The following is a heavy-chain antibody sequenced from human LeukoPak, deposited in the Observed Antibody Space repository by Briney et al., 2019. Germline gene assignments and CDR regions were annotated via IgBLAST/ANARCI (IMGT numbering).Heavy chain of an antibody. D-gene: IGHD6-13*01. CDR2: ISYDGSNK. Sequence: PRRSLRLSCAASGSTFSSYAMHWVRQAPGKGLEWVAVISYDGSNKYYADSVKGRFTISRDNSKNTLYLQMNSLRAEDTAVYYCAKERIAAAGTELNYWGQGTLVTVSS. J-gene: IGHJ4*02. CDR3: AKERIAAAGTELNY. CDR1: GSTFSSYA. V-gene: IGHV3-30-3*01.